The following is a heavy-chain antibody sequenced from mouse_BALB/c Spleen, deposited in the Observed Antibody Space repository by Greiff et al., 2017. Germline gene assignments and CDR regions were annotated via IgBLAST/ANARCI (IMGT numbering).Heavy chain of an antibody. CDR1: GYSITSDYA. D-gene: IGHD2-14*01. CDR3: ARSIDYYRYEEYYFDY. J-gene: IGHJ2*01. Sequence: DVKLVESGPGLVKPSQSLSLTCTVTGYSITSDYAWNWIRQFPGNKLEWMGYISYSGSTSYNPSLKSRISITRDTSKNQFFLQLNSVTTEDTATYYCARSIDYYRYEEYYFDYWGQGTTLTVSS. V-gene: IGHV3-2*02. CDR2: ISYSGST.